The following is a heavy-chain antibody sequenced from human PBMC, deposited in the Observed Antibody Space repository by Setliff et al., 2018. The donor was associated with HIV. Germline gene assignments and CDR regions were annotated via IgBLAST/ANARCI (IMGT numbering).Heavy chain of an antibody. CDR2: ISHGST. CDR3: ARHVYRGRAASAHLDPFDF. V-gene: IGHV4-39*01. Sequence: SETLSLTCAVYGGSLSGYYWGWIRQPPGKGLEYIGSISHGSTYYTPSLDSRVTISVDTSKNQFSLRLTSVTAADTAVYFCARHVYRGRAASAHLDPFDFWGQGTLVTVS. D-gene: IGHD1-1*01. J-gene: IGHJ4*02. CDR1: GGSLSGYY.